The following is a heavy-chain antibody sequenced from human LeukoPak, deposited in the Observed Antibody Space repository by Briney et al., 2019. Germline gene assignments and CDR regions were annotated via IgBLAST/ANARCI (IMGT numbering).Heavy chain of an antibody. CDR3: AKDYGSGGSFDY. D-gene: IGHD2-15*01. Sequence: GGSLRLSCAASGFTFSSYGMHRVRQAPGKGLEWVAVISYDGSNKYYADSVKGRFTISRDNSKNTLYLQMNSLRAEDTAVYYCAKDYGSGGSFDYWGQGTLVTVSS. J-gene: IGHJ4*02. CDR2: ISYDGSNK. V-gene: IGHV3-30*18. CDR1: GFTFSSYG.